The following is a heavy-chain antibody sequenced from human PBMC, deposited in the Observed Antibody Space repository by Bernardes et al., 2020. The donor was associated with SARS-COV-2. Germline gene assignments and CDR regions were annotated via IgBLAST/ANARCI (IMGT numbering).Heavy chain of an antibody. CDR3: ARARITMIVVVQEFDY. Sequence: SETLSLTCTVSGCSISSGGYYWSWIRQHPGKGLEWIGYIYYSGSTYYNPSLKSRVTISVDTSKNQFSLKLSSVTAADTAVYYCARARITMIVVVQEFDYWGQGTLVTVSS. V-gene: IGHV4-31*03. CDR1: GCSISSGGYY. D-gene: IGHD3-22*01. J-gene: IGHJ4*02. CDR2: IYYSGST.